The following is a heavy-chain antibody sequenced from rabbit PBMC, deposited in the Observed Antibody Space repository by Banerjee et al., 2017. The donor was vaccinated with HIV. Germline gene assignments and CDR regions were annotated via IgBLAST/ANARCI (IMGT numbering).Heavy chain of an antibody. J-gene: IGHJ6*01. V-gene: IGHV1S45*01. CDR2: IYNGDVST. Sequence: QEQLKETGGGLVQPGGSLTLTCKASGFDFSRNYWICWVRQAPGKRPEWIACIYNGDVSTYYASWVNGRFTLSKTSSTTVTLQMTSLTAADTATYFCARNLGGYAGYGDLWGPGTLVTVS. D-gene: IGHD7-1*01. CDR3: ARNLGGYAGYGDL. CDR1: GFDFSRNYW.